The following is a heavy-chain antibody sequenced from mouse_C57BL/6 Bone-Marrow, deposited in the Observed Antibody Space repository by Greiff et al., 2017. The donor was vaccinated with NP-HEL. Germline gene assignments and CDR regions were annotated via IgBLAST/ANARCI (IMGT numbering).Heavy chain of an antibody. V-gene: IGHV1-87*01. J-gene: IGHJ2*01. CDR3: SEDTAVYYCAFDYDGYYFDY. CDR1: YTFSRRVH. D-gene: IGHD2-4*01. CDR2: GQGLEWIG. Sequence: QVQLKESGPELARPWASVKISCQAFYTFSRRVHFAIRDTNYWMQWVKQRPGQGLEWIGAIYSGIGDTIYHQKFKGKATLNADKASRTAYMQLSSLTSEDTAVYYCAFDYDGYYFDYWGQGTTLTVSS.